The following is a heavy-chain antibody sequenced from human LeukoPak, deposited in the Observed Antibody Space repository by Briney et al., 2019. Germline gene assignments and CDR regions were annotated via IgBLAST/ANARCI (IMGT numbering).Heavy chain of an antibody. J-gene: IGHJ4*02. CDR1: GFTFSRLG. CDR3: ARDRASNYFDY. CDR2: ISNDGSRK. Sequence: GGSLRVSCVSSGFTFSRLGMHWVRQAPGEGLEWGAIISNDGSRKYYAHSVEGRFTISRDNSKNTLYLQMDSLRAEDTAVYYCARDRASNYFDYWGQGTLVTVSS. V-gene: IGHV3-30*03.